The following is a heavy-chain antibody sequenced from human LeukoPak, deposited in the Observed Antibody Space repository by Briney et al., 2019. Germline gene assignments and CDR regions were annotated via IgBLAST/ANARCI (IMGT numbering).Heavy chain of an antibody. Sequence: ASVKVSCKASGYTFTSYGINWVRRAPGQGLEWMGWINTNNVNRNYAQKLQGRVTMTTDTSTNTAYMELMSLTSDDTAVYYCARAGQLDYWGQGTLVTVSS. D-gene: IGHD1-1*01. CDR3: ARAGQLDY. V-gene: IGHV1-18*01. CDR1: GYTFTSYG. CDR2: INTNNVNR. J-gene: IGHJ4*02.